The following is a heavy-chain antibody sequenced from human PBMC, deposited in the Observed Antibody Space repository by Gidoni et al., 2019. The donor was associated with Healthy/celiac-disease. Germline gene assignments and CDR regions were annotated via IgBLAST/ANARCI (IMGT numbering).Heavy chain of an antibody. CDR2: IYYSGST. CDR1: GGSISSYY. V-gene: IGHV4-59*01. Sequence: QVQLQESGPGLVKPSETLSLTCTVSGGSISSYYWSWIRQPPGKGLEWIGYIYYSGSTNYNPSLKSRVTISVDTSKNQFSLKLSSVTAADTAVYYCARGGNMIPIDYWGQGTLVTVSS. D-gene: IGHD3-22*01. CDR3: ARGGNMIPIDY. J-gene: IGHJ4*02.